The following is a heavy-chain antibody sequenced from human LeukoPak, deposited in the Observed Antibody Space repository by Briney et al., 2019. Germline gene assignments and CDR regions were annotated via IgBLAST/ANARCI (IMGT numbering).Heavy chain of an antibody. CDR1: GYTFTGYY. J-gene: IGHJ4*02. D-gene: IGHD3-10*01. Sequence: EASVKVSCKASGYTFTGYYMHWVRQAPGQGLEWMGWINPNSGGTNYAQKFQGRVTMTRDTSISTAYMELSRLRSDDTAVYYCARVYYGSGSYFDYWGQGTLVTVSS. CDR2: INPNSGGT. CDR3: ARVYYGSGSYFDY. V-gene: IGHV1-2*02.